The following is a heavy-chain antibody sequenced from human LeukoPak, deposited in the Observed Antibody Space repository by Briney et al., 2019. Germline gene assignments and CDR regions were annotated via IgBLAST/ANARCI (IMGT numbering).Heavy chain of an antibody. CDR1: GFTFSSYA. CDR2: ISSSGSTI. V-gene: IGHV3-48*04. D-gene: IGHD3-9*01. CDR3: ASSTGYYKGGFDY. J-gene: IGHJ4*02. Sequence: AGGSLRLSCAASGFTFSSYAMSWVRQAPGKGLEWVSYISSSGSTIYYADSVKGRFTISRDNAKNSLYLQMNSLRAEDTAVYYCASSTGYYKGGFDYWGQGTLVTVSS.